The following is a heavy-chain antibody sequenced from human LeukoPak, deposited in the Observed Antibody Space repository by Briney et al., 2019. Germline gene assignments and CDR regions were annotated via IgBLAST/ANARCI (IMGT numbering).Heavy chain of an antibody. CDR1: GFTFSSYA. Sequence: GGSLRLSCAVAGFTFSSYAMSWVRQAPGKGLEWVSAISSSGASTYYADSVKGRFTISRDNSKNTLYLQINGLRPEDTAKYYGASLVLLWLGESELAAGHVDKDVWGKGTTVTVSS. V-gene: IGHV3-23*01. CDR2: ISSSGAST. J-gene: IGHJ6*04. D-gene: IGHD3-10*01. CDR3: ASLVLLWLGESELAAGHVDKDV.